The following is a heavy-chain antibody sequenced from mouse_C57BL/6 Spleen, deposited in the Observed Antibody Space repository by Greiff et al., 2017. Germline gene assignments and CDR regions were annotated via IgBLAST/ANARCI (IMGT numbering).Heavy chain of an antibody. CDR1: GYTFTSYW. J-gene: IGHJ4*01. D-gene: IGHD1-1*01. Sequence: QVQLQQPGAELVKPGASVKMSCKASGYTFTSYWITWVKQRPGQGLGWIGDIYPGSGSTNYNEKFKSKATLTVDTSSSTAYMQLSSLTSEDSAVYYCGRDWGYGIYYAMGCWGQGTSVTAAS. CDR2: IYPGSGST. V-gene: IGHV1-55*01. CDR3: GRDWGYGIYYAMGC.